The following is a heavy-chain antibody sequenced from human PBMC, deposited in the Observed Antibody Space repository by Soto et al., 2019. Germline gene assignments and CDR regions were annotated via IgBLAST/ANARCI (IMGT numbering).Heavy chain of an antibody. CDR3: AKRSFQLGLPFDY. CDR2: VSGSGGST. D-gene: IGHD6-13*01. V-gene: IGHV3-23*01. Sequence: EVQVLESGGGLVQPGGSLRLSCVASGFTFSSYAMSWVRQAPGKGLQWVSFVSGSGGSTDYADSVKGRFTISRDNSKSTLYLQLNSLRAEDTAMHYCAKRSFQLGLPFDYWGQGTLVTVSS. J-gene: IGHJ4*02. CDR1: GFTFSSYA.